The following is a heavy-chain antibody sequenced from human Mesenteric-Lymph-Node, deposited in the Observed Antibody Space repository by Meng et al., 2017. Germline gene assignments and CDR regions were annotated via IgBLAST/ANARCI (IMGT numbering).Heavy chain of an antibody. Sequence: GESLKISCAASGFTFSSYWMIWVRQAPGKGLEWVANIKQDGSDKYYVDSVKGRFTISRDNAKNSLFLQMNSLRAEDTAVYFCARQWGSDYWGRGTLVTVSS. V-gene: IGHV3-7*01. CDR1: GFTFSSYW. D-gene: IGHD1-26*01. CDR2: IKQDGSDK. CDR3: ARQWGSDY. J-gene: IGHJ4*03.